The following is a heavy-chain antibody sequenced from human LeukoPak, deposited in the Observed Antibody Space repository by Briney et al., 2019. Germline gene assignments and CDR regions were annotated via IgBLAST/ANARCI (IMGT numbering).Heavy chain of an antibody. CDR3: ARALIGYYFDY. CDR2: ISSSSSYI. Sequence: GGSLRLSCAASGFTFSTYSMNWVRQAPGKGLEWVSSISSSSSYIYYADSVKGRFTISRDNAKNSLYLQMNSLRAEDTAVYYCARALIGYYFDYWGQGTLVTVSS. V-gene: IGHV3-21*01. D-gene: IGHD2-8*01. CDR1: GFTFSTYS. J-gene: IGHJ4*02.